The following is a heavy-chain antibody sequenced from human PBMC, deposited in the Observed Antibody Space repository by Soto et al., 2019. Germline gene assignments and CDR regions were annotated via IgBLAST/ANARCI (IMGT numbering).Heavy chain of an antibody. D-gene: IGHD5-18*01. V-gene: IGHV3-30-3*01. CDR3: ARAGAAMARYYYGMDV. Sequence: PGGSLRLSCAASGFTFSSYAMHWVRQAPGKGLEWVAVISYDGSNKYYADSVKGRFTISRDNSKNTLYLQMNSLRAEDTAVYYCARAGAAMARYYYGMDVWGQGATVTVSS. CDR2: ISYDGSNK. CDR1: GFTFSSYA. J-gene: IGHJ6*02.